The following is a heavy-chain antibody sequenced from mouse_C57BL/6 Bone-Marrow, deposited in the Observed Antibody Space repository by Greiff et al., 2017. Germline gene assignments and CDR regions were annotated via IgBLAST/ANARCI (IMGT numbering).Heavy chain of an antibody. CDR3: ARSPAYGSSWYFDV. J-gene: IGHJ1*01. CDR1: GYTFINYD. V-gene: IGHV1-85*01. CDR2: IFPGDSST. Sequence: VKLQESGAELVKPGASVKLSCKASGYTFINYDINWVRQRPEQGLEWIGWIFPGDSSTKYNEKFKGKATLTTDKSSSTAYMQLSRLTSEDSAVSFCARSPAYGSSWYFDVWGAGTTVTVSS. D-gene: IGHD1-1*01.